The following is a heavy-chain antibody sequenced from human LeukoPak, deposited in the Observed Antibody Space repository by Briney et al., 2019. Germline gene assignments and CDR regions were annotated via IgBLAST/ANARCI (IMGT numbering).Heavy chain of an antibody. CDR1: GFTFSSYW. CDR3: MESNAKNY. V-gene: IGHV3-7*01. Sequence: PGGSLRLSCAASGFTFSSYWMSWVRQVPGKGLEWVANINRGGSEKYYVDSVKGRCTISRDNAKNSLYLQMNSLRVEDTAVHYCMESNAKNYWGQGTLVTVSS. D-gene: IGHD1-1*01. CDR2: INRGGSEK. J-gene: IGHJ4*02.